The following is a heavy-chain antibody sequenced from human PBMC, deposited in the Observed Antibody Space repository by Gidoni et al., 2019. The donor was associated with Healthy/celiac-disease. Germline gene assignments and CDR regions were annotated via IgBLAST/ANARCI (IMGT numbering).Heavy chain of an antibody. CDR1: GFSLSTSGVG. Sequence: QITLKESGPTLVKPTQTLTLTCTFSGFSLSTSGVGVGWIRQPPGKALEWLALIYWDDDKRYSPSLKSRLTITKDTSKNQVVLTMTNMDPVDTATYYCAHTDPAHEVGSVAGLASFDYWGQGTLVTVSS. J-gene: IGHJ4*02. CDR3: AHTDPAHEVGSVAGLASFDY. V-gene: IGHV2-5*02. D-gene: IGHD6-19*01. CDR2: IYWDDDK.